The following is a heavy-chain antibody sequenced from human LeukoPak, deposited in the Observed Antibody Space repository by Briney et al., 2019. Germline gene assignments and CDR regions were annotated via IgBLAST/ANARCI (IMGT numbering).Heavy chain of an antibody. CDR1: GYSISSGYY. J-gene: IGHJ4*02. CDR2: IYHSGST. D-gene: IGHD3-3*01. Sequence: SETLSLTCAVSGYSISSGYYWGWIRQLPGKGLEWIGSIYHSGSTYCNPSLKSRVTISVDTSKNQFSLKLSSVTAADTAVYYCARHSHHVTYYDFWSGYYTEGFDYWGQGTLVTVSS. CDR3: ARHSHHVTYYDFWSGYYTEGFDY. V-gene: IGHV4-38-2*01.